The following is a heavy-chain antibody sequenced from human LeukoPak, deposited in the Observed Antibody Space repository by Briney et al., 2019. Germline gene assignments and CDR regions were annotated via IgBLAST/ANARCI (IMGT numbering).Heavy chain of an antibody. V-gene: IGHV4-34*01. Sequence: SETLSLTCAVFGGSFSGYYWSWIRQPPGKGLEWIGEINHSGSINYNSSLKSRVTISVDTSKNQFSLKLSSVTAADTAVYYCARRMGRRFGERYYYYHYMDVWGKGTTVTISS. CDR1: GGSFSGYY. D-gene: IGHD3-10*01. J-gene: IGHJ6*03. CDR2: INHSGSI. CDR3: ARRMGRRFGERYYYYHYMDV.